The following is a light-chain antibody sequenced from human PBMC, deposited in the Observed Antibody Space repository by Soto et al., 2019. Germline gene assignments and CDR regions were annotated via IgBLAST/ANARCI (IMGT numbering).Light chain of an antibody. CDR3: QLTNSPPLT. CDR2: ATS. Sequence: DIQLTQSPSSVSASVGDRVTITCRASQDISSWLAWYQQKPGKAPKLLIYATSSLQSGVPSRFSGSGSGTDFTLTISSLQPEYFATYCCQLTNSPPLTFGQGTRVEIK. V-gene: IGKV1-12*01. J-gene: IGKJ5*01. CDR1: QDISSW.